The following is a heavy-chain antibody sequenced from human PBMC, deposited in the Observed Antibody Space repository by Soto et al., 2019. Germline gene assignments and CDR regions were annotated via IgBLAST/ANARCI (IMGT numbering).Heavy chain of an antibody. CDR1: GFTFSSYS. CDR3: ARDRELYGSGSYYNRYYYYYGMDV. Sequence: GGSLRLSCAASGFTFSSYSMNWVRQAPGKGLEWVSYISSSSSTIYYADSVKGRFTISRDNAKNSLYLQMNSLRDEDTAVYYCARDRELYGSGSYYNRYYYYYGMDVWGQGTTVIVSS. V-gene: IGHV3-48*02. D-gene: IGHD3-10*01. CDR2: ISSSSSTI. J-gene: IGHJ6*02.